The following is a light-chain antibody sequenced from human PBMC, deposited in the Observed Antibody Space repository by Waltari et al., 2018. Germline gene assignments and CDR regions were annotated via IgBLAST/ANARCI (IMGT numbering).Light chain of an antibody. J-gene: IGLJ2*01. CDR3: SSYTSSSTVV. Sequence: QSALTQPASVSGSPGQSITISCPGTSSDVGGDNSVPWYQQHPGKAPKLMIYDVSNRPSGVSNRFSGSKSGNTASLTISGLQAEDEADYYCSSYTSSSTVVFGGGTKLTVL. CDR1: SSDVGGDNS. V-gene: IGLV2-14*03. CDR2: DVS.